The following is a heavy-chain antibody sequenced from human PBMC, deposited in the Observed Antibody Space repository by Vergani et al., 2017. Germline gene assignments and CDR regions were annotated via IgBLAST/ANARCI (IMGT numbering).Heavy chain of an antibody. J-gene: IGHJ3*02. CDR1: GYTFTSYA. D-gene: IGHD3-3*01. V-gene: IGHV1-3*05. CDR3: ARERRVTIFGVVIIPGAFDI. Sequence: QVQLVQSGAEEKKPGASVKVSCKASGYTFTSYAMHWVRQAPGQRLEWMGWINAGNGNTKYSQKFQGRVTITRDTSASTAYMELSSLRSEDTAVYYCARERRVTIFGVVIIPGAFDIWGQGTMVTVSS. CDR2: INAGNGNT.